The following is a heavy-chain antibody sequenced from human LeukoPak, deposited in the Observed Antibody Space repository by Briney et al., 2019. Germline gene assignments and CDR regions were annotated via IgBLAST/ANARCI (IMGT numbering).Heavy chain of an antibody. CDR1: GYTFTGYY. CDR3: ARGMIDTNWFDP. V-gene: IGHV1-2*02. CDR2: INPNSGGT. Sequence: GASVKLSCTASGYTFTGYYMHWVRQAPGQGLEWVGWINPNSGGTNYVQKFQGRVTMTRDTSISTAYMELSRLRSDDTAVYYCARGMIDTNWFDPWGQGTLVTVS. J-gene: IGHJ5*02. D-gene: IGHD3-22*01.